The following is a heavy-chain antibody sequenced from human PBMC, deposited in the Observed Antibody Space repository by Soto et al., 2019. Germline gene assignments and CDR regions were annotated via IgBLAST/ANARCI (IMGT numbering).Heavy chain of an antibody. V-gene: IGHV3-66*01. Sequence: EVQLVESGGGLVQPGGSLRLSCAASGFTVSSNYMSWVRQSPGKGLEWVSVIYSGGTTYYADSVKGRFTISRDNSKNTLYLQMNSLRAEDTAVYYCARDGGDHSYWYFDLWGRGTLVTVSS. D-gene: IGHD3-16*01. J-gene: IGHJ2*01. CDR2: IYSGGTT. CDR1: GFTVSSNY. CDR3: ARDGGDHSYWYFDL.